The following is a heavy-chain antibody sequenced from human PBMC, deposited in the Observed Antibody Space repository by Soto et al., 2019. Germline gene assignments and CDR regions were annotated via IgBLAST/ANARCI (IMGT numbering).Heavy chain of an antibody. J-gene: IGHJ6*03. D-gene: IGHD6-13*01. V-gene: IGHV3-13*01. Sequence: PGGSLRLSCAASGFTFSSYDMHWVRQAAGKGLEWVSGIGSAGDTYYQGSVKGRFTISRENAKNSLYLQMNSLRAGDTALYYCARGCLATGGSLYSMDVRGKRTTVTV. CDR2: IGSAGDT. CDR3: ARGCLATGGSLYSMDV. CDR1: GFTFSSYD.